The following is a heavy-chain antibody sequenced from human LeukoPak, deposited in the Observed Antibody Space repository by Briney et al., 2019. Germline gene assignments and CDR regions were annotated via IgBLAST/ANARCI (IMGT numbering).Heavy chain of an antibody. D-gene: IGHD5-18*01. J-gene: IGHJ4*02. V-gene: IGHV3-23*01. Sequence: GGSLRLSCAASGFTFSSYAMSWVRQAPGKGLEWVSAISGSGGSTYYADSVKGRFTISRDNSKNTLYLQMNSLRAEDTAVYYCAKDGLHDTATVFRYWSAGYWGQGTLVTVSS. CDR1: GFTFSSYA. CDR2: ISGSGGST. CDR3: AKDGLHDTATVFRYWSAGY.